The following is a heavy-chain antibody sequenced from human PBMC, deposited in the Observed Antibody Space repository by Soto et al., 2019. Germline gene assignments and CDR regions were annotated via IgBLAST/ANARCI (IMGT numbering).Heavy chain of an antibody. CDR1: GFTFSSYA. J-gene: IGHJ3*02. Sequence: QVQLVESGGGVVQPGRSLSLSCAASGFTFSSYAMHWVRQAPGTGLEWVAVISYDGSNKYDADSVKGRFTISRDNSKNTLYLQMNSLRAEDTAVYYCARDSTPGAFDIWGQGTMVTVSS. D-gene: IGHD4-4*01. V-gene: IGHV3-30-3*01. CDR3: ARDSTPGAFDI. CDR2: ISYDGSNK.